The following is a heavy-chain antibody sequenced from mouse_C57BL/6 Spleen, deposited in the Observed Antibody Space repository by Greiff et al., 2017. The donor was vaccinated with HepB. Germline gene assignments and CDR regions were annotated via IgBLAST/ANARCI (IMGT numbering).Heavy chain of an antibody. CDR3: ARNPLGFAY. Sequence: EVQLQQSGPELVKPGASVKISCKASGYTFTDYYMNWVKQSHGKSLEWIGDINPNNGGTSYNQKFKGKATLTVDKSSSTAYMELRSLTSEDSAVYYCARNPLGFAYWGQGTLVTVSA. CDR2: INPNNGGT. V-gene: IGHV1-26*01. CDR1: GYTFTDYY. J-gene: IGHJ3*01.